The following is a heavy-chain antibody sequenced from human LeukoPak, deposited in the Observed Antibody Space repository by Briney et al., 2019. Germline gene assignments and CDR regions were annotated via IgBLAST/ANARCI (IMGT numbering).Heavy chain of an antibody. D-gene: IGHD3-3*01. CDR3: ARGKLSYDLWSGYRYYFDY. CDR2: INHIGST. J-gene: IGHJ4*02. Sequence: SETLSLTCGVYGGSFSGSYWIWIRQPPGRGLEWIGEINHIGSTNYNPSFKSRVTISVDTSMNQLSLKLSSVTAADTAVYYCARGKLSYDLWSGYRYYFDYWGQGTLVTVSS. V-gene: IGHV4-34*01. CDR1: GGSFSGSY.